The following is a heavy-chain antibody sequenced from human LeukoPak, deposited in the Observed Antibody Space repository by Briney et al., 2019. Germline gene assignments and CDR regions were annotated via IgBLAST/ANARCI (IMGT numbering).Heavy chain of an antibody. V-gene: IGHV1-69*13. J-gene: IGHJ4*02. CDR1: GGTFSSYA. Sequence: ASVKVSCKASGGTFSSYAISWVRQAPGQGLECMGGIIPILGTANYAQKFQGRVTITADESTSTAYMELSSLRSEDTAVYYCARDRVYYDSSGYSLDYWGQGTLVTVSS. D-gene: IGHD3-22*01. CDR3: ARDRVYYDSSGYSLDY. CDR2: IIPILGTA.